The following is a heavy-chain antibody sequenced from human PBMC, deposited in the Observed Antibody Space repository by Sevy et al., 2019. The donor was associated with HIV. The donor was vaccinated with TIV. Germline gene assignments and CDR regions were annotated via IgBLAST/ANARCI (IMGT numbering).Heavy chain of an antibody. D-gene: IGHD5-12*01. V-gene: IGHV4-34*01. CDR1: GESVSSSY. CDR3: ARGRSPKRLPLLYSGYDHMTAHFFDY. Sequence: SETLSLTCAVYGESVSSSYWTWIRQPPGGGLDWVGDVDHSGGTSYNPSLKSRATVSLDTSKRQFSLKLNSVTAADTAVYFCARGRSPKRLPLLYSGYDHMTAHFFDYWGQGALVTVSS. J-gene: IGHJ4*02. CDR2: VDHSGGT.